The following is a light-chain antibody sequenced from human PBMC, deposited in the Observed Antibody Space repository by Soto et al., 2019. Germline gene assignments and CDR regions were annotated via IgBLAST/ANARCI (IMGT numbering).Light chain of an antibody. CDR3: CSFAGSYTSYV. J-gene: IGLJ1*01. CDR2: DVG. V-gene: IGLV2-11*01. CDR1: SNY. Sequence: QSSLTQPRSVSGSPGQSVTISCTGTSNYVSWYQQNPGQAPKLMIYDVGKRPSGVPDRFSGSKSGNTASLTISGLQAEDEADYYCCSFAGSYTSYVFGTGTKLTVL.